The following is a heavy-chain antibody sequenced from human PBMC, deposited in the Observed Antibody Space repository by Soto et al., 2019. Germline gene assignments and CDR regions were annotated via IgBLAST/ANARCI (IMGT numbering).Heavy chain of an antibody. CDR2: INAGNGNT. CDR1: GSTFGTYA. CDR3: AIEWATVVTEYFDY. Sequence: ASVKVSCKASGSTFGTYAMHWVRQAPGQRLEWMGWINAGNGNTKYSQKFQGRVTITRDTSASTAYMELNSLRSEDTAVYYCAIEWATVVTEYFDYWGQGTLVTVSS. D-gene: IGHD2-15*01. V-gene: IGHV1-3*01. J-gene: IGHJ4*02.